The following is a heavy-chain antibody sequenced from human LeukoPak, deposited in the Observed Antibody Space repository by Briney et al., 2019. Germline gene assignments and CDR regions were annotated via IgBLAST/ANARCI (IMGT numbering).Heavy chain of an antibody. CDR2: IYYSGST. V-gene: IGHV4-59*12. Sequence: SETLSLTCTVSGGSISPYYWSWIRQPPGKGLEWIGYIYYSGSTNYNPSLKSRVTISVDTSKNQFSLKLSSVTAADTAVYYCARPPTTGKYGEDGSDYWGQGTLVTVSS. CDR3: ARPPTTGKYGEDGSDY. D-gene: IGHD4-17*01. J-gene: IGHJ4*02. CDR1: GGSISPYY.